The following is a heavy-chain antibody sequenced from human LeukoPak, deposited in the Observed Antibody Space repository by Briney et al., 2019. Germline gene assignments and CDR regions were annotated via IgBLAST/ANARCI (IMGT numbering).Heavy chain of an antibody. D-gene: IGHD3-22*01. Sequence: GASVKVSCQSSGYTFTTSGMSWLRRAPGQGLEWMAWICAHNGLRNFAQKFQGRLTLTTDSSTSTTYMEMRSLTSDDTAVYFCARDPGYYEAVGMAGPINLDYSGQGTLVTVSS. CDR3: ARDPGYYEAVGMAGPINLDY. CDR2: ICAHNGLR. V-gene: IGHV1-18*01. J-gene: IGHJ4*02. CDR1: GYTFTTSG.